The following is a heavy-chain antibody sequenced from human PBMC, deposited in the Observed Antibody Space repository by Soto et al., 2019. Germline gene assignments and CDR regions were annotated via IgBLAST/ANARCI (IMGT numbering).Heavy chain of an antibody. J-gene: IGHJ4*02. D-gene: IGHD6-13*01. CDR1: GGTFSSYA. Sequence: QVQLVQSGAEVKKPGSSVKVSCKASGGTFSSYAISWVRQAPGQGLEWMGGIIPIFGTANYAQKFQGRVTITADESTSTAYMELSSLRAEDTAVYYWARDIAGRYYFDYWGQGTLVTVSS. CDR3: ARDIAGRYYFDY. CDR2: IIPIFGTA. V-gene: IGHV1-69*12.